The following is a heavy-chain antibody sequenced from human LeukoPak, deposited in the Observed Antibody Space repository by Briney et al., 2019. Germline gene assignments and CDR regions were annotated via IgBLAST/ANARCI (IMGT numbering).Heavy chain of an antibody. D-gene: IGHD5-24*01. CDR2: VNPNSGNT. CDR3: ARPRRDGYNFRFDY. Sequence: GASVKVSCKASGYTFTSYDINWVRQATGQGLEWMGWVNPNSGNTGYAQKFQGRVTMTRNTSISTAYMELSSLRSEDTAVYYCARPRRDGYNFRFDYWGQGTLVTVSS. V-gene: IGHV1-8*01. J-gene: IGHJ4*02. CDR1: GYTFTSYD.